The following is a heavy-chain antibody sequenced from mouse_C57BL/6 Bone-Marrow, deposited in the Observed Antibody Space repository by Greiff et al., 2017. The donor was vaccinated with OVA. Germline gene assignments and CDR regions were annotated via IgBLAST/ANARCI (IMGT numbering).Heavy chain of an antibody. Sequence: QVQLQQPGAELVKPGASVKLSCKASGYTFTSYWMHWVKQRPGQGLEWIGMIHPNSGSTNYNEKFKSKATLTVDKSSSTAYMQLSSLTSEDSAVYYCARGSSYPFWYFDVWGTGITVTVSS. CDR1: GYTFTSYW. CDR3: ARGSSYPFWYFDV. D-gene: IGHD1-1*01. CDR2: IHPNSGST. J-gene: IGHJ1*03. V-gene: IGHV1-64*01.